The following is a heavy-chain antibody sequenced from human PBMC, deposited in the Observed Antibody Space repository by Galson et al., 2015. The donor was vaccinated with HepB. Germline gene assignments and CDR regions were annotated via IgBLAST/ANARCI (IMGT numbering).Heavy chain of an antibody. J-gene: IGHJ4*02. D-gene: IGHD5-24*01. CDR1: GFTFDTYS. CDR2: ISGGSNYI. Sequence: SLRLSCAASGFTFDTYSMNWVRQAPGKGLEWVSSISGGSNYIYYADSVKGRFTISRDNAKNSLFLQMNSLRAEDTAVYYCARDSDGPNLLDYWGQGTLVTVSS. V-gene: IGHV3-21*01. CDR3: ARDSDGPNLLDY.